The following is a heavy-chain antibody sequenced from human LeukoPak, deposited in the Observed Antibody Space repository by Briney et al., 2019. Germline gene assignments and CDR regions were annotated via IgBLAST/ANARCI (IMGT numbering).Heavy chain of an antibody. CDR2: ISWDGVST. CDR3: AKPCNMDPGAFDI. J-gene: IGHJ3*02. Sequence: GGSLRLSCAASGFTFDDYTMHWVRHAPGKGLEWVSLISWDGVSTYYADSVKGRFTISRDNSKNSLYLQMNSLRTEDTALYYCAKPCNMDPGAFDIWGQGTMVTVSS. V-gene: IGHV3-43*01. CDR1: GFTFDDYT. D-gene: IGHD2/OR15-2a*01.